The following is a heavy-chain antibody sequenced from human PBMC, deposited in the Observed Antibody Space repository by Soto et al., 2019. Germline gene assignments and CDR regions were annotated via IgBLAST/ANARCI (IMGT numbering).Heavy chain of an antibody. J-gene: IGHJ4*02. CDR2: IWYDGSNK. V-gene: IGHV3-33*01. Sequence: QVQLVESGGAVVQPGRSLRLSCAVSGFTFSSYGMHWVRQAPGKGLDRVAVIWYDGSNKYYGDSVKGRFTISRDNSKNNLYLQMNSLRGEDTAVYYGARDPRKTSVTTSLDYWGLGTLLTLSS. CDR1: GFTFSSYG. CDR3: ARDPRKTSVTTSLDY. D-gene: IGHD4-17*01.